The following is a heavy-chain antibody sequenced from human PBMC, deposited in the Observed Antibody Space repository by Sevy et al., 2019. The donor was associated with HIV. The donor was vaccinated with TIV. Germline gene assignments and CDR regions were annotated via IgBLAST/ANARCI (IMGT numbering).Heavy chain of an antibody. J-gene: IGHJ4*02. Sequence: GGSLRLSCGASGFTFSSYAMSWVRQAPGKGLEWVSAISGSGRITYYADSVKGRFTISRDNSKNTLYLQMNSLRAEDPAVYYCAKEGQGEYYDSSGSFDYWGQGTLVTVSS. CDR1: GFTFSSYA. D-gene: IGHD3-22*01. CDR3: AKEGQGEYYDSSGSFDY. V-gene: IGHV3-23*01. CDR2: ISGSGRIT.